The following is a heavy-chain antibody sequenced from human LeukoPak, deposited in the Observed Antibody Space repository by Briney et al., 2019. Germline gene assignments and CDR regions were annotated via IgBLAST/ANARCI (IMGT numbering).Heavy chain of an antibody. V-gene: IGHV6-1*01. CDR3: VRGDRYDISGSFLDY. Sequence: SQTLSLTCAISGDSVSSNSAAWNWIRQSPSRGLEWLGRTYYRSKWYNDYAVSVKSRITINPDTTKNQFSLQLNSVTPEDTAVYYCVRGDRYDISGSFLDYWGQGTLVTVSS. J-gene: IGHJ4*02. CDR1: GDSVSSNSAA. D-gene: IGHD3-22*01. CDR2: TYYRSKWYN.